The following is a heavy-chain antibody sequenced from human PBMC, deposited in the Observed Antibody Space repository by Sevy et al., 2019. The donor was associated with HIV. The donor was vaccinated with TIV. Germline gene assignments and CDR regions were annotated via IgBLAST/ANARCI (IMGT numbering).Heavy chain of an antibody. CDR3: ARDQSTTGTTGYDAFYI. J-gene: IGHJ3*02. V-gene: IGHV1-2*06. Sequence: ASVKVSCKASGYTFTGYYMHWVRQAPGQGLEWMGRINPNSGGTNYAQKFQGRVTMTRDTSISTAYMELSRLRSDDTAVYYCARDQSTTGTTGYDAFYIWGQGTMVTVSS. CDR2: INPNSGGT. D-gene: IGHD1-1*01. CDR1: GYTFTGYY.